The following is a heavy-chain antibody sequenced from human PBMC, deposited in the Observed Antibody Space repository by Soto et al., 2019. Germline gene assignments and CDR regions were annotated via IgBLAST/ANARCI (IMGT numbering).Heavy chain of an antibody. CDR3: ARVDGSGSPNYYYYGMDV. CDR1: GGTFSSYA. V-gene: IGHV1-69*13. D-gene: IGHD3-10*01. J-gene: IGHJ6*02. CDR2: IITIFGTA. Sequence: GASVKVSCKASGGTFSSYAISWVRQAPGQGLEWMGGIITIFGTANYAQKFQGRVTITADESTSTAYMELSSLRSEDTAVYYCARVDGSGSPNYYYYGMDVWGQGTTVTVSS.